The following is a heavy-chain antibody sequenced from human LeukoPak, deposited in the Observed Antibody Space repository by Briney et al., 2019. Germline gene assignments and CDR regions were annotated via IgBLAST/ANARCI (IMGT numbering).Heavy chain of an antibody. CDR3: AKRQPYYFDY. D-gene: IGHD1-1*01. CDR1: GFTFSSYS. Sequence: GGSLRLSCAASGFTFSSYSMNWVRQAPGKGLEWVSSISSSSSYIYYADSVRGRFTISRDKSRNTLYLQMNSLRADDTAIYYCAKRQPYYFDYWGQGTLVAVSS. V-gene: IGHV3-21*04. CDR2: ISSSSSYI. J-gene: IGHJ4*02.